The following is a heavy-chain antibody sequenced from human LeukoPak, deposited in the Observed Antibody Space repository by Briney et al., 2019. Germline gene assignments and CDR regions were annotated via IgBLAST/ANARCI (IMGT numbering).Heavy chain of an antibody. CDR3: ARDPLDYDSSGYPDPYFDY. D-gene: IGHD3-22*01. Sequence: PGGSLRLSCAASGFTFSSYWMHWVRQAPGKGLVWVSRINSDGSSTSYADSVKGRFTISRDNPKNKLYLQMNSLRAEDTAVYYCARDPLDYDSSGYPDPYFDYWGQGTLVTVSS. J-gene: IGHJ4*02. CDR2: INSDGSST. CDR1: GFTFSSYW. V-gene: IGHV3-74*01.